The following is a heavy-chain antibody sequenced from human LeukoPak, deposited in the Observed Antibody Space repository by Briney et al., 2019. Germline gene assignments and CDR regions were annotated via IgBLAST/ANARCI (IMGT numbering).Heavy chain of an antibody. Sequence: GGSPRLSCAASGFTFSSYEMNWVRQAPGKGLEWVSYISSSGSTIYYADSVKGRFTISRDNAKNSLYLQMNSLRAEDTAVYYCARDSVIVVGMGLDYWGQGTLVTVSS. CDR1: GFTFSSYE. D-gene: IGHD3-22*01. V-gene: IGHV3-48*03. CDR3: ARDSVIVVGMGLDY. J-gene: IGHJ4*02. CDR2: ISSSGSTI.